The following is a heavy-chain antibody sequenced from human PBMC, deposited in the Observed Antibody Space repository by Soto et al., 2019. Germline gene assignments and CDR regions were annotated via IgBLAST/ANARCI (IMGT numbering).Heavy chain of an antibody. Sequence: SPTVPRTCEICGDRVSSNRAAWNWIKQSPSRGLEWLGRTYYRSKWYNDYAVSVKSRITINPDTSKNQFSLQLNSVTPEDTAVYYCARAGRRGMDVWGQGTTVTVSS. J-gene: IGHJ6*02. CDR1: GDRVSSNRAA. V-gene: IGHV6-1*01. D-gene: IGHD2-15*01. CDR3: ARAGRRGMDV. CDR2: TYYRSKWYN.